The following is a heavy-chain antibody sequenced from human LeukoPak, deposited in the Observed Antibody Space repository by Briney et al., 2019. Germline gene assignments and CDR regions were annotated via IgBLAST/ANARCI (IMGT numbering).Heavy chain of an antibody. J-gene: IGHJ5*02. CDR1: GGSISSYY. V-gene: IGHV4-59*01. CDR3: ARGGRYCSSTSCPRWFDP. CDR2: IYYSGST. D-gene: IGHD2-2*01. Sequence: PSETLSLTCTVSGGSISSYYWSWIRQPPGKGLEWIGYIYYSGSTNYNPSLKSRVTISVDTSKNQFSLKLSSVTAADTAVYYCARGGRYCSSTSCPRWFDPWGQGTLVTVSS.